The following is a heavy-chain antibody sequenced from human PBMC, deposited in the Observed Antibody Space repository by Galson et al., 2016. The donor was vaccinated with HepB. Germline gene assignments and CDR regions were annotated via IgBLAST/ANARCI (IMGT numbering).Heavy chain of an antibody. CDR2: ISHDESVK. J-gene: IGHJ6*02. CDR3: ARNDDQGVGGNHGMDV. D-gene: IGHD3-16*01. CDR1: GFTFSSYA. Sequence: SLRLSCAASGFTFSSYAMDWVRQAPGRGLEWVAYISHDESVKHYADSVRGRCTISGDHSKNTLYLQMTSLRPEDSAVYFCARNDDQGVGGNHGMDVWGQGTTVTVSS. V-gene: IGHV3-30*14.